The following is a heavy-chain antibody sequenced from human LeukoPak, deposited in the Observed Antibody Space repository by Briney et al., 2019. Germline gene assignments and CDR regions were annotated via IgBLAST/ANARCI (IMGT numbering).Heavy chain of an antibody. D-gene: IGHD2-2*01. CDR1: GFTFSSYW. Sequence: GGSLRLSCVASGFTFSSYWMHWVRQAPGKGLVWFSRINSDGSSTSYADSVKGRFTISRDNAKNTLYLQMNSLRAEDTAVYYCARPERYCSSTSCGYYYYYYGMDVWGQGTTVTVSS. V-gene: IGHV3-74*01. J-gene: IGHJ6*02. CDR2: INSDGSST. CDR3: ARPERYCSSTSCGYYYYYYGMDV.